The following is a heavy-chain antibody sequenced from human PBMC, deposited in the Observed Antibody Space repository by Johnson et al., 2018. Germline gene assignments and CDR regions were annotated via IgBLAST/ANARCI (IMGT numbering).Heavy chain of an antibody. J-gene: IGHJ3*02. CDR3: AKDQWLLSQHDAFEI. CDR1: GYTLTSYD. CDR2: MNPNRGNT. V-gene: IGHV1-8*01. Sequence: VQLLESGAEVKKPGASVKVSCKASGYTLTSYDINWVRQATGQGLEWMGWMNPNRGNTGYAQKFQGGVPMTRNTSISTAYIALSRLRSEDTAVYYCAKDQWLLSQHDAFEIWGQGTMVTVSS. D-gene: IGHD3-3*01.